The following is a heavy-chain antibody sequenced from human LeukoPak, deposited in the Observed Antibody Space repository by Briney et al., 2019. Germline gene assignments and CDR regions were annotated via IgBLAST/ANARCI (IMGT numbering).Heavy chain of an antibody. CDR2: MNPNSGNT. V-gene: IGHV1-8*01. D-gene: IGHD3-9*01. CDR1: GYTFTSYD. CDR3: ARYILTGYYPYYYYYMDV. Sequence: GASVKVSCKASGYTFTSYDINWVRQATGQGLEWMGWMNPNSGNTGYAQKFQGRVTMTRNTSISTAYMELSSLRSEDTAVYYCARYILTGYYPYYYYYMDVWGKGTTVTVSS. J-gene: IGHJ6*03.